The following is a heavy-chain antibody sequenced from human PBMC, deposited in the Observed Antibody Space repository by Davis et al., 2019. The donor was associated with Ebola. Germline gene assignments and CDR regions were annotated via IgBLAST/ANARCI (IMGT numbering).Heavy chain of an antibody. CDR1: GISFSKYG. V-gene: IGHV3-30*18. D-gene: IGHD1-26*01. CDR2: ISPDGSDK. J-gene: IGHJ6*04. CDR3: AKDTPHSGSYPWGYYYGMDV. Sequence: GESLKISCAASGISFSKYGMFWVRQAPGKVMEWVAVISPDGSDKNYADAGKGRFTISRDNSKNTLYLQMNSLRAEDTAVYYCAKDTPHSGSYPWGYYYGMDVWGKGTTVTVSS.